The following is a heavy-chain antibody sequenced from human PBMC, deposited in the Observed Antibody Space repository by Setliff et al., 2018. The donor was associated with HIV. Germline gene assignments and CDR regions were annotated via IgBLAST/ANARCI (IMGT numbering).Heavy chain of an antibody. D-gene: IGHD3-3*01. V-gene: IGHV4-59*08. Sequence: SETLSLTCTVSGGSISGHYWSWIRQPPGMGLEWVGYIYYSGSTYSNPSLMSRATMSVDTSKNQFSLELDSVTAADTAVYYCARVWLHYDADILRFDPWGQGILVTVSS. J-gene: IGHJ5*02. CDR3: ARVWLHYDADILRFDP. CDR1: GGSISGHY. CDR2: IYYSGST.